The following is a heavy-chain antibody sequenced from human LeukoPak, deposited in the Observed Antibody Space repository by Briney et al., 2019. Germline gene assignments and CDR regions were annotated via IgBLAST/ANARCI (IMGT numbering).Heavy chain of an antibody. CDR2: IYTSGIT. V-gene: IGHV3-66*01. CDR3: AREDAGGTYSFDY. J-gene: IGHJ4*02. D-gene: IGHD1-26*01. Sequence: PGGSLRLSGAVSGFTVSSNFMSWVRQAPGKGPEWVSVIYTSGITYYADSVRGRFTISRDNSKNTLYLQMDSLTAEDTAVYYCAREDAGGTYSFDYWGQGTLVTVSS. CDR1: GFTVSSNF.